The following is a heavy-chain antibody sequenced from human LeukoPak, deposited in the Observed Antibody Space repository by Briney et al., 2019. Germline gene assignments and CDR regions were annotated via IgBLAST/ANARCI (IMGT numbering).Heavy chain of an antibody. V-gene: IGHV4-61*02. CDR1: GGSISSGSYY. Sequence: SETLSLTCTVSGGSISSGSYYWSWIRQPAGKGLEWIGRIYTSGSTNYNPSLKSRVTISVDTPKNQFSLKLSSVTAADTAVYYCAKVEYSSSSGAFDIWGQGTMVTVSS. D-gene: IGHD6-6*01. CDR2: IYTSGST. CDR3: AKVEYSSSSGAFDI. J-gene: IGHJ3*02.